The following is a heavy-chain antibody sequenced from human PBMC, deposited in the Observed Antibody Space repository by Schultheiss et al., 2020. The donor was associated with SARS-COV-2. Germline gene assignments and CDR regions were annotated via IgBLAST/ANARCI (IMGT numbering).Heavy chain of an antibody. CDR3: AKDWSTVTTWGWRYFDY. CDR1: GFTFSSYG. D-gene: IGHD4-17*01. J-gene: IGHJ4*02. Sequence: GGSLRLSCAASGFTFSSYGMHWVRQAPGKGLEWVGRIKSKTDGGTTDYAAPVKGRFTISRDDSKNTLYLQMNSLRAEDTALYYCAKDWSTVTTWGWRYFDYWGQGTLVTVSS. V-gene: IGHV3-15*01. CDR2: IKSKTDGGTT.